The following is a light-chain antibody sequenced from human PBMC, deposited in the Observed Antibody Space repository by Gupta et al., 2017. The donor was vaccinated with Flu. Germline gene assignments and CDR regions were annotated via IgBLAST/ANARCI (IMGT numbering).Light chain of an antibody. CDR1: QSVSSNS. V-gene: IGKV3-20*01. CDR2: GAF. CDR3: QQYGSSPLFT. Sequence: TLSLSPGERATLSCRASQSVSSNSLAWYQQKPGQAPRLLIYGAFSRATGIPDRFSGSGSGTDFTLTISRLEPEDFAVYYCQQYGSSPLFTFGRGTKVDIK. J-gene: IGKJ3*01.